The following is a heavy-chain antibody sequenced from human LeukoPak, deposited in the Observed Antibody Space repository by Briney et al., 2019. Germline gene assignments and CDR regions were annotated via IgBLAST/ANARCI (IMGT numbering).Heavy chain of an antibody. CDR2: IYHSGST. V-gene: IGHV4-4*02. J-gene: IGHJ2*01. CDR1: GGSISSSNW. D-gene: IGHD2-15*01. CDR3: ARIIDSPDAGNWYFDL. Sequence: TASETLSLTCTVSGGSISSSNWWSWVRQPPGKGLEWIGEIYHSGSTNYNPSLKSRVTISVDKSKNQFSLKLSSVTAADTAVYYWARIIDSPDAGNWYFDLWGRGPLVTVSS.